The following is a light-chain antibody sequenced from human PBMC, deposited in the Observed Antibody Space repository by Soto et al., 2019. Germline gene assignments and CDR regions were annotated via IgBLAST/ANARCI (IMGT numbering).Light chain of an antibody. CDR3: QHYNSYSEA. Sequence: DIQMTQSPSTLSVSVGDRVTITGLASQTISSWLAWYQQKPGKAPKLLIYKASTLKSGVPSRFSGSGSGTEFTLTISSLQPDDFATYYCQHYNSYSEAFGQGTKVDI. J-gene: IGKJ1*01. CDR2: KAS. V-gene: IGKV1-5*03. CDR1: QTISSW.